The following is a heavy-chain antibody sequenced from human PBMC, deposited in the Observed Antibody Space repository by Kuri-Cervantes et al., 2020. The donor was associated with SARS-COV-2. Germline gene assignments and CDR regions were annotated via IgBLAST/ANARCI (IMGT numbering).Heavy chain of an antibody. CDR1: GFLFSASA. Sequence: GGSLRLSCEVSGFLFSASAIHWVRQGSGKGLEWVVVISYDGSNKYYADSVKGRFTISRDNSKNTLYLQMNSLRAEDTAVYYCTKDSRIKYNWNSAAPYYFDYWGQGTLVTVSS. CDR3: TKDSRIKYNWNSAAPYYFDY. V-gene: IGHV3-30-3*02. CDR2: ISYDGSNK. J-gene: IGHJ4*02. D-gene: IGHD1-7*01.